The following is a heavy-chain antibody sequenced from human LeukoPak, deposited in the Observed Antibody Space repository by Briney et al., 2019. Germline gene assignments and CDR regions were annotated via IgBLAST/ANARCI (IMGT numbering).Heavy chain of an antibody. CDR3: ARFCSGGSCYSLVENWFDP. D-gene: IGHD2-15*01. Sequence: SESLSLTCTVSGGSISSYYWSWIRQPPGKGLEWSGYIYCSGSTNYNPSLKRRVTISVDTSKNQFSLKLSSVTAADTAVYYCARFCSGGSCYSLVENWFDPWGQGTLVTVSS. CDR1: GGSISSYY. J-gene: IGHJ5*02. CDR2: IYCSGST. V-gene: IGHV4-59*01.